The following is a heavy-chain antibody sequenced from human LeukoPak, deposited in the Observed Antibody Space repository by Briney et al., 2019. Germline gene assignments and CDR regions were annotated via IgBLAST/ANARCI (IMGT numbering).Heavy chain of an antibody. CDR3: AGGQWELPHLGY. CDR2: INHSGST. J-gene: IGHJ4*02. V-gene: IGHV4-34*01. D-gene: IGHD1-26*01. CDR1: GGSFRGYY. Sequence: SKTLSLTRAVYGGSFRGYYWSWLRHPPGRGLEWIGEINHSGSTNYNPSLKSRVTISVDTSKNQFSLKLSSGTAADTAVYYCAGGQWELPHLGYWGEGTLVTVSS.